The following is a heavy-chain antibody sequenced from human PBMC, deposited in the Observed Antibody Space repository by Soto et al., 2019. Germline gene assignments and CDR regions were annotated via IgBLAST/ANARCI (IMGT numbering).Heavy chain of an antibody. D-gene: IGHD5-18*01. CDR2: IFWNDDE. V-gene: IGHV2-5*01. Sequence: QITLKESGPALVKPTQTLTLTCTFSGFSLTTYGVGVGWIRQPPGKALEWLALIFWNDDERYSPSLKSRLTTTKDTTNNQVVLTTTNMDAVETTTYYYVEHGYSYGPFGNWGRGTLVTVSS. CDR1: GFSLTTYGVG. J-gene: IGHJ4*02. CDR3: VEHGYSYGPFGN.